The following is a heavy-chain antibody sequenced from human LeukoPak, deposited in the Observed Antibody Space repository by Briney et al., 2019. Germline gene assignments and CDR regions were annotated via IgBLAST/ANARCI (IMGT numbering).Heavy chain of an antibody. V-gene: IGHV3-48*01. J-gene: IGHJ3*02. D-gene: IGHD3-10*01. Sequence: PGGSLRLSRAASGFTFSSYSMDWVRQAPGKWLEWVSYISSSSSTIYYADSVKGRFTISRDNAKNSLYLQMNSLRAEDTAVYYCARETEYDAFDIWGQGTMVTVSS. CDR2: ISSSSSTI. CDR1: GFTFSSYS. CDR3: ARETEYDAFDI.